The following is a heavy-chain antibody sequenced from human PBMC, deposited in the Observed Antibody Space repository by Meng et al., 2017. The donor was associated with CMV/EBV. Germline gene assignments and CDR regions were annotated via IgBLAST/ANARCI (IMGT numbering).Heavy chain of an antibody. V-gene: IGHV3-30*02. CDR1: GFTFSSYG. J-gene: IGHJ4*02. D-gene: IGHD5-12*01. CDR2: IRYDGGNK. Sequence: GGSLRLSCAASGFTFSSYGMHWVRQAPGKGLEWVAFIRYDGGNKYYADSVKGRFTISRDNSKNTLYLQMNSLRAEDTAVYYCAKDGYSGYDYDYWGQGTLVTVSS. CDR3: AKDGYSGYDYDY.